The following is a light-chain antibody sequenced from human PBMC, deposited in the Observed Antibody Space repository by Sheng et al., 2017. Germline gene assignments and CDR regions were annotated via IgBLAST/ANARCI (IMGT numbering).Light chain of an antibody. J-gene: IGKJ3*01. CDR2: DAS. CDR1: QSIGSS. Sequence: EIVMTQSPATLSVSPGERATLSCRASQSIGSSLAWYQQKPGQAPRLVIRDASTRATGIPARFSGSGSGTEFTLTISSLQSEDFAVYYCQQYGSSPLFTFGPGTKVEVK. CDR3: QQYGSSPLFT. V-gene: IGKV3-15*01.